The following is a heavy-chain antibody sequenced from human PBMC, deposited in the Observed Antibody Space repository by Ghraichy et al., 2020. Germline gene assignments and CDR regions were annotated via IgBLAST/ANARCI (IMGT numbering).Heavy chain of an antibody. CDR1: GFTFSDYY. CDR3: ARSIGDGEADAFDI. Sequence: GGSLRLSCAASGFTFSDYYMSWIRQAPGKGLEWVSYISSSGSTIYYADSVKGRFTISRDNAKNSLYLQMNSLRAEDTAVYYCARSIGDGEADAFDIWGQGTMVTVSS. D-gene: IGHD3-3*01. J-gene: IGHJ3*02. V-gene: IGHV3-11*01. CDR2: ISSSGSTI.